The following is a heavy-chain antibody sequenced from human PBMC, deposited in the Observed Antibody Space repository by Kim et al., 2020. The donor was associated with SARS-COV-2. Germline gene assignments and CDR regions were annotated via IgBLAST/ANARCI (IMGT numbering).Heavy chain of an antibody. J-gene: IGHJ4*02. CDR3: ASTAGPLVRN. CDR2: IYHSGST. Sequence: SETLSLTCAVSGGSISSGGYSWSWIRQPPGKGLEWIGYIYHSGSTYYNPSLKSRVTISVDRSKNQFSLKLSSVTAADTAVYYCASTAGPLVRNWGQGTLVTVSS. D-gene: IGHD6-13*01. CDR1: GGSISSGGYS. V-gene: IGHV4-30-2*01.